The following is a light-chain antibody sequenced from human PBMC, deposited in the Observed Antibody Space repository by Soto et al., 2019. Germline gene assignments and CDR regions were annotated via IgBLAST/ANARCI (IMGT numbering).Light chain of an antibody. V-gene: IGLV1-44*01. Sequence: QSVLTQPPSASGTPGQTVIISCSGSRSDIGSNSVNWYQHLPGTAPKLLIYNNNQRPSGAPDRFSGSKSGTSASLAISGLQSEDEADYYCAIWDDSLTGPVFGTGTKVTVL. CDR1: RSDIGSNS. J-gene: IGLJ1*01. CDR3: AIWDDSLTGPV. CDR2: NNN.